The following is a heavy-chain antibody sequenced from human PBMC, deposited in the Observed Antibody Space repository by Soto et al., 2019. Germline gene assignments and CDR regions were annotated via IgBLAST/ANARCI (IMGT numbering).Heavy chain of an antibody. D-gene: IGHD3-3*01. CDR3: ARHDSKGRAHSDFWSGLSPDY. Sequence: GESLKISCNGSGYSFTSYWIGWVRQMPGKGLEWMGIIYPGDSDTRYSPSFQGQVTISADKSISTAYLQWSSLKASDTAMYYCARHDSKGRAHSDFWSGLSPDYWGQGTLVTVSS. CDR2: IYPGDSDT. J-gene: IGHJ4*02. CDR1: GYSFTSYW. V-gene: IGHV5-51*01.